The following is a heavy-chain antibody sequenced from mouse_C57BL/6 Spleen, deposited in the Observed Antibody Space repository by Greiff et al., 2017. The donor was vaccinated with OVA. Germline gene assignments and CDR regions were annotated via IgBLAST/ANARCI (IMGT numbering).Heavy chain of an antibody. Sequence: EVKVVESEGGLVQPGSSMKLSCTASGFTFSDYYMAWVRQVPEKGLEWVANINYDGSSTYYLDSLKSRFIISRNNAKNILYLQMRSLKSEDTATYYCSRGGGDEIDYWGQGTTLTVSS. CDR2: INYDGSST. CDR3: SRGGGDEIDY. V-gene: IGHV5-16*01. D-gene: IGHD3-3*01. J-gene: IGHJ2*01. CDR1: GFTFSDYY.